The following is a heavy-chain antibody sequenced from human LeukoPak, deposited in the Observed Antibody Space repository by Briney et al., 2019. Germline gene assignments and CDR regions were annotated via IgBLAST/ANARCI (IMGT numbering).Heavy chain of an antibody. Sequence: EGSLRLSCAASGFTFSSYSMNWVRQAPGKGLEWVSYISSSSSSIYYADSVKSRFTISRDNAKNSLYLQMNSLRAEDTAVYYCARADPDSSSWSESAFDIWGQGTMVTVSS. CDR2: ISSSSSSI. CDR1: GFTFSSYS. V-gene: IGHV3-48*01. CDR3: ARADPDSSSWSESAFDI. J-gene: IGHJ3*02. D-gene: IGHD6-13*01.